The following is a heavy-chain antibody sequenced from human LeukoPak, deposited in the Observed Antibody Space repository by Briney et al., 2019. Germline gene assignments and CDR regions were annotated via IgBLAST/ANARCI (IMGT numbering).Heavy chain of an antibody. Sequence: PGGSLRLSCAVSGFTFSSYGMHWVRQAPGKGLEWVAFIRYDGSNKHYADSVKGRFTISRDNSKNTLYLQMNSLRAEDTAVYYCAKDAQLLPDRQFDYWGQGTLVTVSS. D-gene: IGHD2-2*01. J-gene: IGHJ4*02. CDR1: GFTFSSYG. V-gene: IGHV3-30*02. CDR2: IRYDGSNK. CDR3: AKDAQLLPDRQFDY.